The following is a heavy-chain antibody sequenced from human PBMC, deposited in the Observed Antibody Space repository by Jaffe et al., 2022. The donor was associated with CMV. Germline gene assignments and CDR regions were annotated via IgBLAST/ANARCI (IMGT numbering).Heavy chain of an antibody. CDR1: GGSISSSSYY. CDR3: ARGEVSSSWHYPFDY. CDR2: IYYSGST. V-gene: IGHV4-39*01. J-gene: IGHJ4*02. D-gene: IGHD6-13*01. Sequence: QLQLQESGPGLVKPSETLSLTCTVSGGSISSSSYYWGWIRQPPGKGLEWIGSIYYSGSTYYNPSLKSRVTISVDTSKNQFSLKLSSVTAADTAVYYCARGEVSSSWHYPFDYWGQGTLVTVSS.